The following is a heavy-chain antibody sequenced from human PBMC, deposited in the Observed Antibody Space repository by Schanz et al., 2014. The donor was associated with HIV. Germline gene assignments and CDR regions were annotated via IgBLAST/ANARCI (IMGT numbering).Heavy chain of an antibody. J-gene: IGHJ6*02. CDR3: ARATREVPAAIYYYGMDV. D-gene: IGHD2-2*01. Sequence: QVQLQQWGAGLLKPSETLSLTCAVYGGSFRGYYWTWIRQFPGMGLEWIGKVRHTGGTSYNPSLKSRVTISVDTSKNQFSLKLPSVTAADTAMYFCARATREVPAAIYYYGMDVWGQGTTVTVSS. CDR1: GGSFRGYY. V-gene: IGHV4-34*01. CDR2: VRHTGGT.